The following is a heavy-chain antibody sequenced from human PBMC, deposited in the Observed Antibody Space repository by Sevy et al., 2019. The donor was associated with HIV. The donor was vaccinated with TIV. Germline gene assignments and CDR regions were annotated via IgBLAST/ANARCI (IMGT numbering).Heavy chain of an antibody. V-gene: IGHV3-74*01. CDR3: ARESVDTWTGHVDYEYGMDV. Sequence: GGSLRLSCAASGFTFSSYWMHWVRHAPGKGLLWVSRINVDGSGTIYADSLKGRFTISRDNAKNTLYLQMTSLRAEDTAVYYCARESVDTWTGHVDYEYGMDVWGLGTSVTVSS. D-gene: IGHD3-9*01. J-gene: IGHJ6*02. CDR1: GFTFSSYW. CDR2: INVDGSGT.